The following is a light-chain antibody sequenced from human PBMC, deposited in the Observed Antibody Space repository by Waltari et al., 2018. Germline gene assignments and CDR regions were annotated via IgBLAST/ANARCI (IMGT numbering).Light chain of an antibody. CDR2: ETS. V-gene: IGKV1-5*03. Sequence: DIQMTQSPSTLSASVGERVTITCRASQTISNLLAWYQQKPGNAPNLLMYETSRLESGVPSRFSGSGSGTEFTLTISSLQPEDSATYYCQQYKDYSPYTFGQGTKVEIK. CDR1: QTISNL. CDR3: QQYKDYSPYT. J-gene: IGKJ2*01.